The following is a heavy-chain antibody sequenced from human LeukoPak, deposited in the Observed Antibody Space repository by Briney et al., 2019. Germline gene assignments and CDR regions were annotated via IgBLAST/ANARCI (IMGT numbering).Heavy chain of an antibody. D-gene: IGHD1-1*01. CDR3: ARDNDKVVDH. CDR1: GYTFSNYG. Sequence: ASVKVACKTSGYTFSNYGISWVRQAPGQGLEWMGWITAYNGNRLYAQRFQGRITLTTDTSTSTSYMELRSLEYDDTAIYYCARDNDKVVDHWGQGTLVTVSS. J-gene: IGHJ4*01. V-gene: IGHV1-18*01. CDR2: ITAYNGNR.